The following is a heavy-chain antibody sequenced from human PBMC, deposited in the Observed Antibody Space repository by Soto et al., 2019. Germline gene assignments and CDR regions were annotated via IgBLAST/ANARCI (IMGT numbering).Heavy chain of an antibody. CDR2: IKQDGSEE. CDR1: GFTFSTYW. Sequence: EVQLVESGGGLVQPGGSLRLSCAASGFTFSTYWMSWVRQAPGKGLEWVANIKQDGSEEYYVDSVKGRFTISRDNAKNSLYLQMNRLRGEDTAVYYCARTHGAYYAWDYWGQGTLVTVSS. J-gene: IGHJ4*02. V-gene: IGHV3-7*04. CDR3: ARTHGAYYAWDY. D-gene: IGHD3-10*01.